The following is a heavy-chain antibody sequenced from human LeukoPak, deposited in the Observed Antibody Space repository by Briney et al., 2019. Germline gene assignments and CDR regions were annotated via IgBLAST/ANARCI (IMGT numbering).Heavy chain of an antibody. CDR2: IYPGDSDI. V-gene: IGHV5-51*01. D-gene: IGHD3-3*01. CDR3: ARQLRSPLFYFDN. Sequence: GESLKISCKGSGYSFSRYWIGWVRQMPGKGLEWMGTIYPGDSDIRYSPSFQGQVTISADKSISTAYLQWSSLKASDTAMYYCARQLRSPLFYFDNWGQGTLVTVSS. J-gene: IGHJ4*02. CDR1: GYSFSRYW.